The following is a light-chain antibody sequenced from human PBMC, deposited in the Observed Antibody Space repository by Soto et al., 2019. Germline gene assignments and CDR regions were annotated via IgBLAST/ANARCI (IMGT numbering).Light chain of an antibody. Sequence: QSALTQPASVSGSLGQSITISCIGTSSDVGGYNYVSWYQQHPGKDPKVVIFEVTKRPLGVSSRFSGSKSGNTASLTVSGLQAEDEGDYYCSSYTSSSTVLFGGGTKVTVL. J-gene: IGLJ2*01. CDR1: SSDVGGYNY. V-gene: IGLV2-14*01. CDR2: EVT. CDR3: SSYTSSSTVL.